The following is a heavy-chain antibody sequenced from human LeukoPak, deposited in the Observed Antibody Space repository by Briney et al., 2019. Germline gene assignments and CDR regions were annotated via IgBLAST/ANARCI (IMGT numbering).Heavy chain of an antibody. D-gene: IGHD3-22*01. CDR2: IYPGDSDT. Sequence: GESLKISCKGSGYSFTSYWIGWVRQMPGKGLEWMGIIYPGDSDTRYSPSFQGQVTFSADKSISTAYLQWSSLKASDTAMYYCARLFLPYYYDSSGYYEFDYWGQGTLVTVSS. CDR1: GYSFTSYW. V-gene: IGHV5-51*01. CDR3: ARLFLPYYYDSSGYYEFDY. J-gene: IGHJ4*02.